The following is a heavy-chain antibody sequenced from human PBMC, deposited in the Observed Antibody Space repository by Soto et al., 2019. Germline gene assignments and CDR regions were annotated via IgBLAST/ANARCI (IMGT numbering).Heavy chain of an antibody. J-gene: IGHJ6*02. Sequence: QVQLQESGPGLVKPSETLSLTCTVSGGSISSYYWSWIRQPPGKGLEWIGYIYYSGSTNYNPSLKSRVTISVDTSKNQFSLKLSSVTAADTAVYYCARGILLWFGEQGGMDVWGQGTTVTVSS. CDR1: GGSISSYY. CDR2: IYYSGST. V-gene: IGHV4-59*01. CDR3: ARGILLWFGEQGGMDV. D-gene: IGHD3-10*01.